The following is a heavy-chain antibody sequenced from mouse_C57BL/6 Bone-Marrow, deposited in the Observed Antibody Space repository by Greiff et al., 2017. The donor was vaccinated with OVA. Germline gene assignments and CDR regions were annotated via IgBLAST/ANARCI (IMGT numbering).Heavy chain of an antibody. D-gene: IGHD1-1*01. CDR3: TRLPYYYGRNYGYAMDY. V-gene: IGHV5-6*01. CDR1: GFTFSSYG. Sequence: EVKLQESGGDLVKPGGSLKLSCAASGFTFSSYGMSWVRQTPDKRLEWVATISSDGSYTYYPDSVKGRFTISRDNAKNTLYLQMSSLKSEDTAMYYCTRLPYYYGRNYGYAMDYWGQGTSVTVSS. J-gene: IGHJ4*01. CDR2: ISSDGSYT.